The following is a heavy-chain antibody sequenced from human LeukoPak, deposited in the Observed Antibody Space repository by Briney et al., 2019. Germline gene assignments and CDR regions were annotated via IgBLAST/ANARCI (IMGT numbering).Heavy chain of an antibody. V-gene: IGHV4-4*02. D-gene: IGHD2-2*01. CDR2: IYLRGNT. CDR1: GGSISSSNW. J-gene: IGHJ4*02. CDR3: ARTRSTTSYYFDY. Sequence: SGTLSLTCAISGGSISSSNWWTWVRQPPGKGLEWVGEIYLRGNTNYNPSLESRATISVDTSKNQFSLKLSSVTAADTAVYYCARTRSTTSYYFDYWGQGALVTVSS.